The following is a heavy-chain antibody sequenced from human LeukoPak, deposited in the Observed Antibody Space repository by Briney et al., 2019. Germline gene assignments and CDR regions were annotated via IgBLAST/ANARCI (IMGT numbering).Heavy chain of an antibody. Sequence: SENLSLTCTVSGVSISSYYWSWIRQPPGMELEWIGCIYYSGSTNYNPSLKSRVTISVDTSKDQFSVRLTSVTVAAAAVFYLAMSVLGDWYFDLGGGGTLVTVPS. D-gene: IGHD1-26*01. V-gene: IGHV4-59*12. CDR3: AMSVLGDWYFDL. CDR1: GVSISSYY. J-gene: IGHJ2*01. CDR2: IYYSGST.